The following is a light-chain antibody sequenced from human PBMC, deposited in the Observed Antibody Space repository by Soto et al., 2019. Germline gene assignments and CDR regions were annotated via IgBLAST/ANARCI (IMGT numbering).Light chain of an antibody. Sequence: QSALTQPASVSGSPGQSITLSCTGTSSDVGGYNYVSWYQQHPGKAPKLMIYDVNNRLSGVSNRFSGSKSGNTASLTISGLQAEDEADYYCSSYTSSSLYVFGTGTKLTVL. CDR2: DVN. V-gene: IGLV2-14*01. CDR1: SSDVGGYNY. CDR3: SSYTSSSLYV. J-gene: IGLJ1*01.